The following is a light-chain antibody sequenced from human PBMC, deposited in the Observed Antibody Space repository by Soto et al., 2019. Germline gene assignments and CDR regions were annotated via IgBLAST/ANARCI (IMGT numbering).Light chain of an antibody. J-gene: IGKJ5*01. CDR3: QQLNSYLFPIT. V-gene: IGKV1-9*01. CDR1: QGISSY. CDR2: AAS. Sequence: DIQLTQSPSFLSASVGDRVTITCRASQGISSYLAWYQQKPGKAPKLLIYAASTLQSGVPSRFSGSGSGTEFTLTISSLQPEDFATYYCQQLNSYLFPITFGQGTRLEIK.